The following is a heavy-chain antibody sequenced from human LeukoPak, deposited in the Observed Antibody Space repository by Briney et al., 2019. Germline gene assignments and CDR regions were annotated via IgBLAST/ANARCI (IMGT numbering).Heavy chain of an antibody. CDR3: ARDSSTSGIDS. Sequence: GGSLRLSCSASGFSVDSSYMSWVRQTPGKGLEWVSVIYTNGKDYYAESAKGRFTISRDISKNSLDLQMNRLRVDDTAVYYCARDSSTSGIDSWGQGTLVIVSS. V-gene: IGHV3-53*01. CDR1: GFSVDSSY. CDR2: IYTNGKD. J-gene: IGHJ5*01. D-gene: IGHD2-15*01.